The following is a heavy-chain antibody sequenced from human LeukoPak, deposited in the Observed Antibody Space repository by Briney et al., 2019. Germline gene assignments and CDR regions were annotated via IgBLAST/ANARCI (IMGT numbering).Heavy chain of an antibody. CDR1: GYTFTTYG. CDR2: ISAYNGDT. D-gene: IGHD2/OR15-2a*01. J-gene: IGHJ4*02. CDR3: ARDRGRLATFAFDY. V-gene: IGHV1-18*01. Sequence: GASVKVSCKASGYTFTTYGISRVRQAPGQGLEWMGWISAYNGDTNYAQKLQGRVTMTTDTSTSTAYMELRSLRSDDTAVYYCARDRGRLATFAFDYWGQGTLVTVSS.